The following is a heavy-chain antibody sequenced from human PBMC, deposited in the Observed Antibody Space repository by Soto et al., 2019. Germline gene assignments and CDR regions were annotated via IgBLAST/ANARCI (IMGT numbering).Heavy chain of an antibody. V-gene: IGHV4-39*01. CDR1: AGSITSDTYY. CDR2: ISYSGST. Sequence: SETLSLTCAFSAGSITSDTYYWGWIRQPPEKGLEWIASISYSGSTYYNPTLKSRLTISVDTSKNQCSLKLTSLTAADAAVYYCTTQGFGVLHGLVDVWGQGTTVTVSS. D-gene: IGHD3-10*01. J-gene: IGHJ6*02. CDR3: TTQGFGVLHGLVDV.